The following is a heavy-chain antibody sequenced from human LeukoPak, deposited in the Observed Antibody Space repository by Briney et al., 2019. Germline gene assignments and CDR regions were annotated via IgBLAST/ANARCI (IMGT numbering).Heavy chain of an antibody. D-gene: IGHD3-3*01. CDR3: ARVSGYYDFWSGYSFDY. CDR1: GFTVSSNY. V-gene: IGHV3-53*01. Sequence: GGSLRLSCADSGFTVSSNYMSWVRQAPGKGLEWVSVIYSGGSTYYADSVKGRFTISRDNSKNTLYLQMNSLRAEDTAVYYCARVSGYYDFWSGYSFDYWGQGTLVTVSS. CDR2: IYSGGST. J-gene: IGHJ4*02.